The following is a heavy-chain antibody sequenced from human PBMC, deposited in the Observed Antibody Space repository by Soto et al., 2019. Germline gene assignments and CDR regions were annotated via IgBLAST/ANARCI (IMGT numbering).Heavy chain of an antibody. D-gene: IGHD3-22*01. CDR1: GGSISSYY. CDR2: IYYSGST. V-gene: IGHV4-59*01. J-gene: IGHJ4*02. Sequence: PSETLSLTCTVSGGSISSYYWSWIRQPPGKGLEWIGYIYYSGSTNYNPSLKSRVTISVDTSKNQFSLKLSSVTAADTAVYYCARGRDSSRYYYPHFDFCCQGTLRTV. CDR3: ARGRDSSRYYYPHFDF.